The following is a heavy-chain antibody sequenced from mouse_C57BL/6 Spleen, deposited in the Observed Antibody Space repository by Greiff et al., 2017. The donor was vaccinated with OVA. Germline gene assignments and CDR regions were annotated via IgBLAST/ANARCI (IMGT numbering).Heavy chain of an antibody. Sequence: EVHLVESGGGLVQPGGSLSLSCAASGFTFTDYYMSWVRQPPGKALEWLGFIRNKANGYTTEYSASVKGRFTISRDNSQSILYLQMNALRAEDSAAYYCARSPSTVVAPYYAMDYWGQGTSVTVSS. J-gene: IGHJ4*01. CDR3: ARSPSTVVAPYYAMDY. CDR2: IRNKANGYTT. D-gene: IGHD1-1*01. CDR1: GFTFTDYY. V-gene: IGHV7-3*01.